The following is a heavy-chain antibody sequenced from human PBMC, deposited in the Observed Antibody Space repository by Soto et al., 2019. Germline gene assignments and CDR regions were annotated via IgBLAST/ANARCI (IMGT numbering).Heavy chain of an antibody. CDR1: GGSITTGGYY. D-gene: IGHD2-15*01. Sequence: SETLSLTCTVSGGSITTGGYYWSWIRQLPGKGLEWIGHRYYSESTYYNPSLKSRVSISLDTSKNQFSLKLSFVTAADTAMCYCARTKCSGGTCYSWSLDYWGQGTPLTVSS. CDR3: ARTKCSGGTCYSWSLDY. V-gene: IGHV4-31*03. J-gene: IGHJ4*02. CDR2: RYYSEST.